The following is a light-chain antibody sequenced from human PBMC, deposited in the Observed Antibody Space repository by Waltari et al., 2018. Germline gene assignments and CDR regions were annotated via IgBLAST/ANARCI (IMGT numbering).Light chain of an antibody. Sequence: DIVMTQSPDSLAVSLGERATINCKSSQSVLYSSDNKNYLAWYQQKPGQPPKLLFYWASTRESGVPDRFSGSGSGTDCTLTSSSLQAEDVAVYYCQQHYTTPFTFGPGTTVDIK. V-gene: IGKV4-1*01. CDR2: WAS. CDR1: QSVLYSSDNKNY. J-gene: IGKJ3*01. CDR3: QQHYTTPFT.